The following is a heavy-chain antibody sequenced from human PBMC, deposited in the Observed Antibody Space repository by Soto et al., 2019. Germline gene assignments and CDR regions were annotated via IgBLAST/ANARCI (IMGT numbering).Heavy chain of an antibody. V-gene: IGHV5-51*01. J-gene: IGHJ6*02. CDR3: ARVRSSLVPYYGKDV. CDR2: IYPGDSDT. Sequence: GESLKISCKGSGYSFTNYWIGWVRQMPGKGLEWMGIIYPGDSDTRYSPSFQGQVTISADKSISTAYLQWSSLKASDTATYYCARVRSSLVPYYGKDVGGQGTTVTVSS. CDR1: GYSFTNYW. D-gene: IGHD6-6*01.